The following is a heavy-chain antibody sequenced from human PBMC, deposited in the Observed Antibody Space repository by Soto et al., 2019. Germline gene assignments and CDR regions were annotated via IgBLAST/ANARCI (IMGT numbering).Heavy chain of an antibody. J-gene: IGHJ6*02. CDR3: ARDTYYYDSSGYYPGSYYYYGMDV. V-gene: IGHV1-69*01. Sequence: QVQLVQSGAEVKKPGSSVKVSCKASGGTFSSYAISWVRQAPGQGLEWMGGIIPIFGTANYAQKFQGRVTITADESTSTAYMELSSLRSEDTTVYYCARDTYYYDSSGYYPGSYYYYGMDVWGQGTTVTVSS. CDR2: IIPIFGTA. CDR1: GGTFSSYA. D-gene: IGHD3-22*01.